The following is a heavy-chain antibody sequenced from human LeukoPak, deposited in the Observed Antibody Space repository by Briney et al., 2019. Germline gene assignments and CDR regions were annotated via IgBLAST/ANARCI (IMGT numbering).Heavy chain of an antibody. CDR2: IIGGAGST. CDR3: ATGFLEWLLRNHYMDV. V-gene: IGHV3-23*01. CDR1: GFSFSSHG. Sequence: GGSLRLSCAASGFSFSSHGMSWVRQAPGKGLEWVSGIIGGAGSTYYADSVKGRFTISRDNAKNSLYLQMNSLRAEDTAVYYCATGFLEWLLRNHYMDVWGKGTTVTVSS. D-gene: IGHD3-3*01. J-gene: IGHJ6*03.